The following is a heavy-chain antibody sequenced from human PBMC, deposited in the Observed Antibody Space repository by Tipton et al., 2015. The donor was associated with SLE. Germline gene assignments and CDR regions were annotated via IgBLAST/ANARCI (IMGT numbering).Heavy chain of an antibody. V-gene: IGHV3-33*01. D-gene: IGHD1-1*01. CDR2: IWYDGSNT. J-gene: IGHJ4*02. CDR1: GFTFSSFA. Sequence: SLRLSCAASGFTFSSFAMHWVRQAPGKGLEWVALIWYDGSNTYYADSVKGRFTISRDNSKNTLFLQMSSLRAEDTAVYYCTDNDYWGQGTLVTVSS. CDR3: TDNDY.